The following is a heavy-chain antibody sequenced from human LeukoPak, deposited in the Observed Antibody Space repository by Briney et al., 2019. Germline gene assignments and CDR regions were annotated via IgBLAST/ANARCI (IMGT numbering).Heavy chain of an antibody. D-gene: IGHD1-26*01. V-gene: IGHV3-74*01. Sequence: QPGGSLRLSCAASGFTFSSYWMQWVRQAPGKGLVWVSRINVSGGITNYADSVKGRFTISRDNAKNTLFLQMNSLRAEDTAVYYCARDSGSFLSRAAYHTYGMDVWGQGTTVTVSS. J-gene: IGHJ6*02. CDR2: INVSGGIT. CDR1: GFTFSSYW. CDR3: ARDSGSFLSRAAYHTYGMDV.